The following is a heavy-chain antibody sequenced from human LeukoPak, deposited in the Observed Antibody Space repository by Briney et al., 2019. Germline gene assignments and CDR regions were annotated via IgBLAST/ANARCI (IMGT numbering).Heavy chain of an antibody. D-gene: IGHD6-13*01. CDR1: GYSFTNTF. CDR2: IYPGDSDT. CDR3: ARPIAAAGTDLGY. V-gene: IGHV5-51*01. Sequence: GESLKISCKASGYSFTNTFIGWVRQMPGKGLEWMGIIYPGDSDTRYCPSFQGQVTISVDKSVTTAYLQWSSLQASDTAMYYCARPIAAAGTDLGYWGQGTLVTVSS. J-gene: IGHJ4*02.